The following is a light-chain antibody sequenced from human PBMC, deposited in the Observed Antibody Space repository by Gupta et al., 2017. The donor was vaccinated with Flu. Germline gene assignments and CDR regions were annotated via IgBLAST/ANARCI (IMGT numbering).Light chain of an antibody. J-gene: IGKJ1*01. CDR3: QQYKNGHQGPWT. V-gene: IGKV3-15*01. Sequence: EIVMTQSPATLSVSPGERATLSCRASQSVSSNLAWYQQKPGQAPRLLIYGASTRATGSTGRCSGSGFGRECTLTISILQSEECEVYYCQQYKNGHQGPWTFGQGTKVEIK. CDR2: GAS. CDR1: QSVSSN.